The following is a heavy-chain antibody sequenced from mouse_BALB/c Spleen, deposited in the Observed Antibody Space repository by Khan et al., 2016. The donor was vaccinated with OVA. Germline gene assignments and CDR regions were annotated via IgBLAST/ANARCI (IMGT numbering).Heavy chain of an antibody. V-gene: IGHV5-12-1*01. J-gene: IGHJ2*01. Sequence: EVELVESGGGLVKPGGSLKLSCAASGFAFSYYDMSWVRQTPEKRLEWVAFISTGGDNTYYPDIVKGRFTISRDNAKNTLYLQMSSLKSEDTAMYYCTRPHYYGSNYYFDYWGQGTTLTVSS. D-gene: IGHD1-1*01. CDR1: GFAFSYYD. CDR2: ISTGGDNT. CDR3: TRPHYYGSNYYFDY.